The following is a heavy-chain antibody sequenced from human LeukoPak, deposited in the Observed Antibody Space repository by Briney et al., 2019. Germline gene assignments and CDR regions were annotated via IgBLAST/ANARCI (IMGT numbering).Heavy chain of an antibody. Sequence: ASVSVSCKASGYTFTSYDFNWVRQATGQRPEWMGWMSPNSGDTGYAQKFQDRVTMTRNTSISTAYMELSSLRSDDTAVYYCARGPPNWGYDYWGPGTLVTVSS. D-gene: IGHD7-27*01. V-gene: IGHV1-8*01. J-gene: IGHJ4*02. CDR1: GYTFTSYD. CDR2: MSPNSGDT. CDR3: ARGPPNWGYDY.